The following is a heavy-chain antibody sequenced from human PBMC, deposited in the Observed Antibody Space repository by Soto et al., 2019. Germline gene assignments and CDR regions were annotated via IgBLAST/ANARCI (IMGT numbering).Heavy chain of an antibody. CDR1: GFTFSSYG. CDR3: AKSIRYFDWSADY. CDR2: ISYDGSNK. D-gene: IGHD3-9*01. J-gene: IGHJ4*02. Sequence: PVGSLRLSCAASGFTFSSYGMHWVRQAPGKGLEWVAVISYDGSNKYYADSVKGRFTISRDNSKNTLYLQMNGLRAEDTAVYYCAKSIRYFDWSADYWGQGTLVTVSS. V-gene: IGHV3-30*18.